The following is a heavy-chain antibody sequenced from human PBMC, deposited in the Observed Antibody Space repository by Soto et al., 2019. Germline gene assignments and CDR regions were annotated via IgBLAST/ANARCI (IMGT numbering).Heavy chain of an antibody. J-gene: IGHJ1*01. Sequence: SETPSLTCTVSGGSSSSYYWSWIRQPPGKGLEWIGYIYYSGSTNYNPSLKSRVTISVDTSKNQFSLKLSSVTAADTAVYYCARAFLWCGELVYWARRTLVTVSS. CDR3: ARAFLWCGELVY. V-gene: IGHV4-59*01. CDR2: IYYSGST. D-gene: IGHD3-10*01. CDR1: GGSSSSYY.